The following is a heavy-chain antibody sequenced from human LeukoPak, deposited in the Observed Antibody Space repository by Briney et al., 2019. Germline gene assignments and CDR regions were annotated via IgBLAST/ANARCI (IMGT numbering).Heavy chain of an antibody. J-gene: IGHJ4*02. D-gene: IGHD6-19*01. Sequence: GGSLRLSCAASEFTFSKFPMGWVRQAPGRGLEWVSAISASGDVTFHADSVRGRFTISRDTPKNTLYLQMNSLRVEDTAVYYCASWPGGWYGEDSWGQGTLVTVSS. V-gene: IGHV3-23*01. CDR2: ISASGDVT. CDR3: ASWPGGWYGEDS. CDR1: EFTFSKFP.